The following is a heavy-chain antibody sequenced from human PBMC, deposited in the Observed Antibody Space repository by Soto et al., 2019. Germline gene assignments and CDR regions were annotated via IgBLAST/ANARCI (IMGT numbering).Heavy chain of an antibody. V-gene: IGHV3-23*01. D-gene: IGHD6-19*01. CDR3: AKETSDSGWYWEP. Sequence: EVQLLESGGGLVQPGGSLRLSCAASGFTFSVSAMSWVRQAPGKGLEHVASITRSGSAAFYGDSVRGRFSMSRDNSKNTLILEMNSLRVEDTARYYSAKETSDSGWYWEPWGQGALVTAS. J-gene: IGHJ1*01. CDR2: ITRSGSAA. CDR1: GFTFSVSA.